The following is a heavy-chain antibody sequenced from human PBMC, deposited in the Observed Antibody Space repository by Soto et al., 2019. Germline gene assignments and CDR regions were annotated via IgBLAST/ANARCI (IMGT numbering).Heavy chain of an antibody. CDR2: INSDGSST. CDR3: ARGKAVAGTGWFGT. D-gene: IGHD6-19*01. V-gene: IGHV3-74*01. CDR1: GFTFSSYW. J-gene: IGHJ5*02. Sequence: EVQLVESGGGLVQPGGSLRLSCAASGFTFSSYWMHWVRQAPGKGLVWVSRINSDGSSTSYADSVKGRFTISRDNAKNTLYLQMNSLRAEDTAVYYCARGKAVAGTGWFGTWGRGTLVTVSS.